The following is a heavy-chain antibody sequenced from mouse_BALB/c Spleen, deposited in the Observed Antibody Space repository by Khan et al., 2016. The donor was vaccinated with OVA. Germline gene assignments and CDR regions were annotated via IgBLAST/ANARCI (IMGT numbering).Heavy chain of an antibody. Sequence: QIQLVQSGAELARPGASVKMSCKASGYTFTSYTIHWIKKRPGQGLEWIGYINPSNGYTNYNQKFKDKATLTTDKSSTRAYLQLSSLTSDDSAVYNCVRDGAYHRNDGWFAYWGQGTLVTVSA. CDR3: VRDGAYHRNDGWFAY. CDR1: GYTFTSYT. D-gene: IGHD2-14*01. J-gene: IGHJ3*01. CDR2: INPSNGYT. V-gene: IGHV1-4*01.